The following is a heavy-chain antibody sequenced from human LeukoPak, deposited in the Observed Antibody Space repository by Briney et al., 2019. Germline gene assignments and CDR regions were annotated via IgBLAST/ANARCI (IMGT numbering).Heavy chain of an antibody. CDR2: IYHSGST. V-gene: IGHV4-38-2*02. CDR3: ARDFDNTGYSSGWYDY. D-gene: IGHD6-19*01. J-gene: IGHJ4*02. Sequence: SETLSLTCAVSGYSISSGYYWGWIRQPPGKGLEWIGSIYHSGSTYYNPSLKSRVTISVDTSKNQFSLKLSSVTAADTAVYYCARDFDNTGYSSGWYDYWGQGTLVTVSS. CDR1: GYSISSGYY.